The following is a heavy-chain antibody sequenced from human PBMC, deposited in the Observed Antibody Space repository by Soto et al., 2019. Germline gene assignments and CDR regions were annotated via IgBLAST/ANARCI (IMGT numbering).Heavy chain of an antibody. J-gene: IGHJ4*02. CDR3: AFMITFGGVMEY. CDR1: GGTFSSYT. Sequence: ASVKVSCKASGGTFSSYTISWVRQAPGQGLEWMGRIIPILGIANYAQKFQGRVTITADKSTSTAYMELSSLRSEDTAVYYCAFMITFGGVMEYWGQGTLVTVSS. CDR2: IIPILGIA. V-gene: IGHV1-69*02. D-gene: IGHD3-16*01.